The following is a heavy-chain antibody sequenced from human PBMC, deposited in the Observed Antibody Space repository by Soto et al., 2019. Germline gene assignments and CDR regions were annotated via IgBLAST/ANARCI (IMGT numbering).Heavy chain of an antibody. V-gene: IGHV3-74*01. D-gene: IGHD3-3*01. CDR1: GLTFGSRA. CDR3: ARDFSP. CDR2: INNDGSST. J-gene: IGHJ5*02. Sequence: EVQLLESGGDLIQPGGSLRLSCVASGLTFGSRAMSWVRQSPGEGLEWVSHINNDGSSTTYADSVKGRFTISRDNAKNTLYLQMNSLKVEDTAVYYCARDFSPWGQGTLVTVSS.